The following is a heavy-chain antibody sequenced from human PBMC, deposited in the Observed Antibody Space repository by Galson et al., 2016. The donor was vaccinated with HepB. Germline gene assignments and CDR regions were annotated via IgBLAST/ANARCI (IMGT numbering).Heavy chain of an antibody. CDR3: VGAFLGY. J-gene: IGHJ4*02. V-gene: IGHV3-15*01. CDR1: GFTFSDHY. D-gene: IGHD3-3*01. CDR2: IQNKNYGGTA. Sequence: SLRLSCAASGFTFSDHYMDWVRQAPGKGLEWVGHIQNKNYGGTAVYAAPAKGRFTISRDDSTHTVYLQMSDLKTEDTAVYYCVGAFLGYWGQGALVTVSA.